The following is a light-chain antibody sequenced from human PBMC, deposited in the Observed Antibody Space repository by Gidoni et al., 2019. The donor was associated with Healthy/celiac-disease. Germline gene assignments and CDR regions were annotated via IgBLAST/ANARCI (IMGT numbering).Light chain of an antibody. CDR2: SNN. CDR1: SSNIGSNT. CDR3: AASNDSLNGVV. V-gene: IGLV1-44*01. Sequence: QSVLTQPPSASGPPGPGVTISCSGSSSNIGSNTVNWYQQIPGTAPILLIYSNNPRPSGVPDRFSGSKSGTSASLSISGLQSEDEADYYCAASNDSLNGVVCGGGTKLTVL. J-gene: IGLJ2*01.